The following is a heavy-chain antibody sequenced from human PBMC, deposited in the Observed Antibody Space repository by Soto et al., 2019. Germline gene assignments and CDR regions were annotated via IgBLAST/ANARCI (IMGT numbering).Heavy chain of an antibody. J-gene: IGHJ6*02. CDR3: ARGPFITMIVVAGDYGMDV. CDR1: GFTFSSYG. Sequence: QVQLVESGGGVVQPGRSLRLSCAASGFTFSSYGMHWVRQAPGKGLEWVAVIWYDGSNKYYADSVKGRFTISRDNSKNTLYLQMNSLRAEDTAVCYCARGPFITMIVVAGDYGMDVWGQGTTVTVSS. D-gene: IGHD3-22*01. V-gene: IGHV3-33*01. CDR2: IWYDGSNK.